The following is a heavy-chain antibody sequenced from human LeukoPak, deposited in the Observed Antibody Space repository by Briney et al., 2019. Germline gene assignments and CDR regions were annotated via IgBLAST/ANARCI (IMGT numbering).Heavy chain of an antibody. Sequence: GASVKVSCKASGGTFSSYAISWVRQAPGQGLEWMGGIIPIFGTANYAQKFQGRVTITADESTSTAYIELSSLRSEDTAVYYCARDTGTALQQPYNWFDPWGQGTLVTVSS. CDR3: ARDTGTALQQPYNWFDP. CDR2: IIPIFGTA. CDR1: GGTFSSYA. V-gene: IGHV1-69*13. J-gene: IGHJ5*02. D-gene: IGHD1-14*01.